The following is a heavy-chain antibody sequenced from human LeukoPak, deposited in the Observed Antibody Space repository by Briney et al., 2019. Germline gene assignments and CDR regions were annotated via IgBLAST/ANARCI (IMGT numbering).Heavy chain of an antibody. CDR3: TRGSRPRDCTNGVCPDRY. V-gene: IGHV3-49*04. J-gene: IGHJ4*02. D-gene: IGHD2-8*01. CDR2: IRSKAYGGTT. Sequence: GGSLRLSCIACGFTYGDYAMSWVRQAPGKGLEWVGFIRSKAYGGTTEYAASVKGRFTISRDDSKSIAYLQMNSLKTEDTAVYYCTRGSRPRDCTNGVCPDRYWGQGTLVTVSS. CDR1: GFTYGDYA.